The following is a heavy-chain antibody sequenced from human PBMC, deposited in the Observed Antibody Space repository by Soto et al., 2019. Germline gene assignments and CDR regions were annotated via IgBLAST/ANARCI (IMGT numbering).Heavy chain of an antibody. CDR3: AKESDYYSNSKWSFDS. D-gene: IGHD2-21*01. Sequence: LRLSCAASGFTFSSYAMSWVRQAPGKGLEWVSVISGSGGSTYYADSVKGRFTISRDNSKNTLYLHMNSLRTEDTAVYYCAKESDYYSNSKWSFDSWGQGILVTVSS. CDR1: GFTFSSYA. CDR2: ISGSGGST. J-gene: IGHJ4*02. V-gene: IGHV3-23*01.